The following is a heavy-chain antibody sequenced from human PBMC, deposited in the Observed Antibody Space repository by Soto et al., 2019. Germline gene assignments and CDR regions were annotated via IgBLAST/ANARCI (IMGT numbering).Heavy chain of an antibody. Sequence: PSETLSLTCTVSGGSITSYNWNWLRQPPGKALEWIGYVYNSGSTNYNPSLKSRVTISVDMSKNQFSLKVNSVTAADTAVYYCASGVVVAVTGGLKNGLAPWARGFLVPVSS. J-gene: IGHJ5*02. CDR2: VYNSGST. CDR1: GGSITSYN. CDR3: ASGVVVAVTGGLKNGLAP. V-gene: IGHV4-59*01. D-gene: IGHD2-21*01.